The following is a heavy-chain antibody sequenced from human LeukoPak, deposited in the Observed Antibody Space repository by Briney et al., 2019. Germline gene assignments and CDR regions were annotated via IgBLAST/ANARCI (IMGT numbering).Heavy chain of an antibody. D-gene: IGHD6-6*01. CDR1: GYTFTSYD. V-gene: IGHV1-18*01. CDR2: ISAYNGNT. Sequence: ASVKVSCKASGYTFTSYDINWVRQATGQGLEWMGWISAYNGNTNYAQKLQGRVTMTTDTSTSTAYMELRSLRSDDTAVYYCATSARQGSLDYWGQGTLVTVSS. J-gene: IGHJ4*02. CDR3: ATSARQGSLDY.